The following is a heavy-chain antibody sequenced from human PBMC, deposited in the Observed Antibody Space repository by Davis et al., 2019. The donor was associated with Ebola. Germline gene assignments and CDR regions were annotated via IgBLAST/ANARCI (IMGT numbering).Heavy chain of an antibody. CDR1: GFKFSDHY. D-gene: IGHD2-15*01. V-gene: IGHV3-72*01. J-gene: IGHJ6*02. CDR3: ARVPQYCSDGWCYGGGMDV. Sequence: GGSLRLSCVGSGFKFSDHYMDWVRQAPGKGLEWVGRSRHKATGYTTESAASLKGSVTISRDDSKNSVYLQMNSLTTEDTAVYYCARVPQYCSDGWCYGGGMDVWGQGTTVTVSS. CDR2: SRHKATGYTT.